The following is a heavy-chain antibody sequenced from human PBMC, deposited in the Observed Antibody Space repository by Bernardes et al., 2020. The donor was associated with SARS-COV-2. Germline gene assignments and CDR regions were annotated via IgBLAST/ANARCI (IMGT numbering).Heavy chain of an antibody. V-gene: IGHV3-48*02. CDR3: ARAPLQQQGAFDI. D-gene: IGHD1-1*01. J-gene: IGHJ3*02. Sequence: LRLSCAASGFTFSSYSMNWVRQAPGKGLEWVSYISSSSSTIYYADSVKGRFTISRDNAKNSLYLQMNSLRDEDTAVYYCARAPLQQQGAFDIWGQGTMVTVSS. CDR1: GFTFSSYS. CDR2: ISSSSSTI.